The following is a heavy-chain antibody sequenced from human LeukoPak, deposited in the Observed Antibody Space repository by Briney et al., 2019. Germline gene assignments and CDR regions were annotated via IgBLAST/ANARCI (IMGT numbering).Heavy chain of an antibody. CDR3: ARGSYGDYEIDY. D-gene: IGHD4-17*01. Sequence: GGSLRLSCAASGFTFSSYAMSWVRQAPGKGLEWVSAISGSGGSTYYADSVKGRFTISRDNAKNSLYLQMYSLRAEDTAVYYCARGSYGDYEIDYWGQGTLVTVSS. J-gene: IGHJ4*02. CDR1: GFTFSSYA. CDR2: ISGSGGST. V-gene: IGHV3-23*01.